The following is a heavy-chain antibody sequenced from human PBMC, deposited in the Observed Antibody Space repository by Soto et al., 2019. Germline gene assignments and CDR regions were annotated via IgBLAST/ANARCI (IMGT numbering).Heavy chain of an antibody. CDR3: AREVGIEYSSSSYYYYYYMDV. CDR2: TYYRSKWYN. D-gene: IGHD6-6*01. J-gene: IGHJ6*03. V-gene: IGHV6-1*01. Sequence: SQTLSLTCAISGDSVSSNSAAWNWIRQSPSRGIEWLGRTYYRSKWYNDYAVSVKSRITINPDTSKNQFSLQLNSVTPEDTAVYYCAREVGIEYSSSSYYYYYYMDVWGKGTTVTVSS. CDR1: GDSVSSNSAA.